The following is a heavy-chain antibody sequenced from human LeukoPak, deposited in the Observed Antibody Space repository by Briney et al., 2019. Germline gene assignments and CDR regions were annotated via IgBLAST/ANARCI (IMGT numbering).Heavy chain of an antibody. CDR3: ARDRHKYNYDSGGYPPY. CDR2: INDRGDST. CDR1: GFSLTTYA. J-gene: IGHJ4*02. Sequence: GGSLRLSCAASGFSLTTYAMGWVRQAPGKGLEWVSVINDRGDSTYYADSVKGRFTISRDNAKNSLYLQMNTLRAEDTAVYYCARDRHKYNYDSGGYPPYWGQGTLVTVSS. D-gene: IGHD3-22*01. V-gene: IGHV3-23*01.